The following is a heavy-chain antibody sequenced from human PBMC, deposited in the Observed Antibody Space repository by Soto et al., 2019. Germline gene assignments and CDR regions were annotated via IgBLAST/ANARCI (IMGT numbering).Heavy chain of an antibody. CDR1: GFTFSSYG. Sequence: QVQPVESGGGVVQPGRSLRLSCAASGFTFSSYGMHWVRQAPGKGLEWVAVIWYDGSNKYYTDSVKGRFTISRDNSKNTLYLQMNSLRAEDTAVYYCARTNSLPYYFDYWGQGTLVTVSS. D-gene: IGHD1-1*01. J-gene: IGHJ4*02. CDR3: ARTNSLPYYFDY. V-gene: IGHV3-33*01. CDR2: IWYDGSNK.